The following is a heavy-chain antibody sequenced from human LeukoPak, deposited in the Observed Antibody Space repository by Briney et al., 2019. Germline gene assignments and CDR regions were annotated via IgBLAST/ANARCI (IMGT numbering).Heavy chain of an antibody. CDR3: ARDSYYYDSSGYYSDAFDI. D-gene: IGHD3-22*01. V-gene: IGHV3-7*01. CDR1: GFTFSSYW. J-gene: IGHJ3*02. CDR2: IKQDGSEK. Sequence: GGSLRLSCAASGFTFSSYWMSWVRQAPGKGLEWVANIKQDGSEKYYVDSVKGRFTISRDNAKNSLYLQMNSLRAEDTAVYYCARDSYYYDSSGYYSDAFDIWGQGTMVTVSS.